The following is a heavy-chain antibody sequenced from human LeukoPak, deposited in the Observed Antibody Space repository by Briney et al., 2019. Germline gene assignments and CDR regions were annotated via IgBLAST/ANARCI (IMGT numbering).Heavy chain of an antibody. CDR2: IYYSGST. J-gene: IGHJ4*02. V-gene: IGHV4-39*07. CDR3: ARDAAKAQLAYFDY. Sequence: SETLSLTRTVSGGSISSSSYYWGWIRQPPGKGLEWIGSIYYSGSTYYNPSLKSRVTISVDTSKNQFSLKLSSVTAADTAVYYCARDAAKAQLAYFDYWGQGTLVTVSS. D-gene: IGHD6-13*01. CDR1: GGSISSSSYY.